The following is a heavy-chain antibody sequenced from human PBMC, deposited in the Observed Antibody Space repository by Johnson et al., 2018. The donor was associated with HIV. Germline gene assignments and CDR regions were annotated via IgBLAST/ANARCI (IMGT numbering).Heavy chain of an antibody. CDR1: GFTVSSNY. J-gene: IGHJ3*02. V-gene: IGHV3-20*01. Sequence: VQLVESGGGLVQPGGSLRLSCAASGFTVSSNYMSWVRQAPGKGLEWVSGINWNGGSIGYGDSVKGRFTISRDNAKNSLYLQMNSLRDEDTALYHCARGDGSGSTGAFDIWGQGTMVTVSS. D-gene: IGHD3-10*01. CDR3: ARGDGSGSTGAFDI. CDR2: INWNGGSI.